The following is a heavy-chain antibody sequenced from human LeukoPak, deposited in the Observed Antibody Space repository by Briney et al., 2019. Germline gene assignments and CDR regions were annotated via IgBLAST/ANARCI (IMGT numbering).Heavy chain of an antibody. J-gene: IGHJ4*02. D-gene: IGHD2/OR15-2a*01. CDR3: ARFYGDYYFDY. CDR1: GFTVSSNY. V-gene: IGHV3-53*01. Sequence: SGGSLRLSCAASGFTVSSNYMSWVRQAPGKGLEWVSVIYSGGSTYYADSVKGRFTISRDNSKNTLYLQMNSLRAEDTAVYYCARFYGDYYFDYWGQGTLVTVSS. CDR2: IYSGGST.